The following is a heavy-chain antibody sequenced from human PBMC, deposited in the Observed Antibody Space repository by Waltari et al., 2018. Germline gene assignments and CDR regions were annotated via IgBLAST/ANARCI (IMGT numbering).Heavy chain of an antibody. CDR1: GGTFSSYA. CDR2: IIPIFGTA. V-gene: IGHV1-69*13. CDR3: ARELRFLEWLFLFDY. D-gene: IGHD3-3*01. Sequence: QVQLVQSGAEVKKPGSSVKVSCTASGGTFSSYAISWVRQAPGQGLEWMGGIIPIFGTANYAQKFQGRVTITADESTSTAYMELSSLRSEDTAVYYCARELRFLEWLFLFDYWGQGTLVTVSS. J-gene: IGHJ4*02.